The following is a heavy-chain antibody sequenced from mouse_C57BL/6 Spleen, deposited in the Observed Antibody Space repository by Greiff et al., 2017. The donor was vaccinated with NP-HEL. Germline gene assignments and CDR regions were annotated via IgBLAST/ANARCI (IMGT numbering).Heavy chain of an antibody. D-gene: IGHD2-13*01. CDR1: GFNIQDYY. J-gene: IGHJ4*01. CDR2: IDPEDGET. CDR3: AREVREAMDY. Sequence: VQLQQSGAELVQPGASVKLSCPASGFNIQDYYMPWVKQRTEQGLEWIGRIDPEDGETKYAPTFQGKATITADTSSNTAYLQLSSLTSEDTAVYYCAREVREAMDYWGQGTSVTVSS. V-gene: IGHV14-2*01.